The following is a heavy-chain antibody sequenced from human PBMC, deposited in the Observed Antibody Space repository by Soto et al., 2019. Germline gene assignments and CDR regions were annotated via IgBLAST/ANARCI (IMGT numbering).Heavy chain of an antibody. J-gene: IGHJ5*02. CDR2: IYYSGST. CDR1: GGSISSGDYY. Sequence: QVQLQESGPGLVKPSQTLSLTCTVSGGSISSGDYYWSWIRQPPGKGLEWIGYIYYSGSTYYNPSLKIRVTISVDTTKNQSSLKLSSVTAADTAVYYCARGGVGATLLFDPWGQGTLVTVSS. D-gene: IGHD1-26*01. CDR3: ARGGVGATLLFDP. V-gene: IGHV4-30-4*01.